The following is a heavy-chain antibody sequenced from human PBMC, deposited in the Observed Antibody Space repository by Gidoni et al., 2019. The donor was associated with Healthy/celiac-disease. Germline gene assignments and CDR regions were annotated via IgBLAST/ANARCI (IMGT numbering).Heavy chain of an antibody. CDR1: GGSIRSSSYY. CDR3: ARHWTRVTTYYYDSSGYGFDY. Sequence: QLQLQESGPGLVKPSETLSLTCTVSGGSIRSSSYYWGWIRQPPGKGLEWIGSIYYSGSTYYNPSLKSRVTISVDTSKNQFSLKLSSVTAADTAVYYCARHWTRVTTYYYDSSGYGFDYWGQGTLVTVSS. J-gene: IGHJ4*02. CDR2: IYYSGST. V-gene: IGHV4-39*01. D-gene: IGHD3-22*01.